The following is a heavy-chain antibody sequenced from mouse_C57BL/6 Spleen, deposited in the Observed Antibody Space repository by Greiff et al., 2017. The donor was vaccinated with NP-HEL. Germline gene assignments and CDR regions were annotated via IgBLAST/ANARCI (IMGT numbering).Heavy chain of an antibody. V-gene: IGHV5-4*01. D-gene: IGHD2-4*01. CDR2: ISDGGSYT. Sequence: EVQVVESGGGLVKPGGSLKLSCAASGFTFSSYALSWFRQTPEKRLVWVATISDGGSYTYYPATVKARFTISRDNTKNNLYLQVIQLKSEDTAMYYCARVFDYDADPWYCDYWGKGTTLTVAS. CDR3: ARVFDYDADPWYCDY. CDR1: GFTFSSYA. J-gene: IGHJ2*01.